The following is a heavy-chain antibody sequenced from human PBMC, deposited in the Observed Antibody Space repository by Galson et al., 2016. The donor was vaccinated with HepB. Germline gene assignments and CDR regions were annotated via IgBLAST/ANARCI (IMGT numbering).Heavy chain of an antibody. V-gene: IGHV3-53*01. D-gene: IGHD3-10*01. CDR2: IFTGGST. CDR3: AGDGEYYYGSGSYAET. J-gene: IGHJ5*02. Sequence: SLRLSCAASGFSVSSNYMSWVRQAPGKGLQWVSVIFTGGSTYYADSVKGRFTISRDNAKHTLHLHMNSLRAEDTAVYYCAGDGEYYYGSGSYAETWGQGTLVDVSS. CDR1: GFSVSSNY.